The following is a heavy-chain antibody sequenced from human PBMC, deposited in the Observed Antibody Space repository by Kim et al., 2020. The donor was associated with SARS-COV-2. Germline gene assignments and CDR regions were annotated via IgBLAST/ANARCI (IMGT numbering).Heavy chain of an antibody. CDR1: GGTFSSYA. D-gene: IGHD1-26*01. V-gene: IGHV1-69*13. CDR3: ARVNLVMGATTGAFDI. J-gene: IGHJ3*02. CDR2: IIPIFGTA. Sequence: SVKVSCKASGGTFSSYAISWVRQAPGQGLEWMGGIIPIFGTANYAQKFQGRVTITADESTSTAYMELSSLRSEDTAVYYCARVNLVMGATTGAFDIWGQGTMVTVSS.